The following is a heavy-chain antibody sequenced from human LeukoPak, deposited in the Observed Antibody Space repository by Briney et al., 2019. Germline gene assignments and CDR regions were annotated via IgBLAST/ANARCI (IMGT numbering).Heavy chain of an antibody. D-gene: IGHD6-6*01. V-gene: IGHV3-23*01. J-gene: IGHJ4*02. CDR1: GFTFAVFG. Sequence: GGSLRLSCTATGFTFAVFGMAWVRQAPGRGLEWVSTISADGNNVHQADSVKGRFSISRDNSGGTLYLEMNSLRAEDTAIYYCAKDAGPQQLVFFDSWGQGTLVAVSS. CDR2: ISADGNNV. CDR3: AKDAGPQQLVFFDS.